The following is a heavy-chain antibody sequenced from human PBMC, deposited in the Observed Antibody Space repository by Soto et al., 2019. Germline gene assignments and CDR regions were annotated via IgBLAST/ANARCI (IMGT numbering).Heavy chain of an antibody. CDR3: ARMDGDYNYYGLDV. J-gene: IGHJ6*02. V-gene: IGHV2-26*01. Sequence: QVTLKESGPVLVKPTEPLTLTCSVSGFSLTNGRMGVSWIRQPPGKALEWLAHFFSDAERSYSTSMQSRLNMYKDSSGSQVVLPMTNMAPADTATYFCARMDGDYNYYGLDVWGHGIAVTVSS. D-gene: IGHD4-17*01. CDR2: FFSDAER. CDR1: GFSLTNGRMG.